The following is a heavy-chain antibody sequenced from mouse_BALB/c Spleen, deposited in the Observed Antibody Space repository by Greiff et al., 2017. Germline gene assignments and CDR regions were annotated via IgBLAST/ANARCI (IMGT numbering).Heavy chain of an antibody. J-gene: IGHJ2*01. Sequence: DVKLQESGPGLVKPSQSLSLTCTVTGYSITSDYVWYWIRQYPGNKLEWVGYISYSGSTSYNPSLKSRISITRDTSKNQFFLQLNSVTTEDTATYYCARSRYYAPYCFDYWGQGTTLTVSA. CDR2: ISYSGST. D-gene: IGHD1-1*01. CDR3: ARSRYYAPYCFDY. CDR1: GYSITSDYV. V-gene: IGHV3-2*02.